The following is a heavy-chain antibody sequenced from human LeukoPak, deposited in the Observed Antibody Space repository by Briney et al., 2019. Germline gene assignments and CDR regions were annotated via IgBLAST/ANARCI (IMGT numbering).Heavy chain of an antibody. CDR3: ARVKYYYDSSGYNRNYFDY. D-gene: IGHD3-22*01. Sequence: SETLSLTCTVSGGSISSYYWSWIRQPPGKGLEWTGYIYYSGSTNYNPSLKSRVTISVDTSKNQFSLKLSSVTAADTAVYYCARVKYYYDSSGYNRNYFDYWGQGTLVTVSS. CDR2: IYYSGST. CDR1: GGSISSYY. V-gene: IGHV4-59*01. J-gene: IGHJ4*02.